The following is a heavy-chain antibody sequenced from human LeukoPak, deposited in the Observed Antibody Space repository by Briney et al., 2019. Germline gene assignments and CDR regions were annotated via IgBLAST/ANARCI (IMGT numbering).Heavy chain of an antibody. D-gene: IGHD3-10*01. V-gene: IGHV3-21*01. Sequence: GGSLRLSCAASGFTFSSYTMNWVRQAPGKGLEWVSSISSSSSYIYYADSVKDRFTISRDNAKNSLYLQMNSLRAEDTAVYYCARDGRADYYGSGNPPRYWYFDLWARGTLVTVSS. CDR2: ISSSSSYI. J-gene: IGHJ2*01. CDR3: ARDGRADYYGSGNPPRYWYFDL. CDR1: GFTFSSYT.